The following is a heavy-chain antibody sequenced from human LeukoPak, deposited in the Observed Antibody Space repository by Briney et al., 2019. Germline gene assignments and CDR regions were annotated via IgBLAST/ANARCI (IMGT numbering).Heavy chain of an antibody. Sequence: GESLKISCQGSGYSFTNYWTAWVRQMPGKGLEWVGIIYPGDSDTRYSPSFQGQVTISADKSISTAYLQWSSLKASDTAMYYCARRGTSYTAYYFDSWGQGTLVTVSS. CDR3: ARRGTSYTAYYFDS. CDR1: GYSFTNYW. V-gene: IGHV5-51*01. D-gene: IGHD1-26*01. J-gene: IGHJ4*02. CDR2: IYPGDSDT.